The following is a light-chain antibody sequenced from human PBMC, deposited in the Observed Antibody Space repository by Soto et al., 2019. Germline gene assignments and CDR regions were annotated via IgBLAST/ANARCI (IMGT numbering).Light chain of an antibody. CDR3: QQYGSSPRA. V-gene: IGKV3-20*01. Sequence: EIVLTQSPGTLSLSPGERATLSCRASQSVRSNYLAWYQQKPGRAPRLLIYGASSRATGIPDRFSGSGSGTDFPLTISKLEPEDFAVYYFQQYGSSPRAFGGGTKVEI. J-gene: IGKJ4*01. CDR1: QSVRSNY. CDR2: GAS.